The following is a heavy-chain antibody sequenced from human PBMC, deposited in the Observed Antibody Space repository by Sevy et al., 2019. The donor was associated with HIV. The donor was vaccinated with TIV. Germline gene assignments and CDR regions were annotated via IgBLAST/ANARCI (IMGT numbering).Heavy chain of an antibody. D-gene: IGHD2-15*01. J-gene: IGHJ4*02. Sequence: GGSLRLSCAASGFTFSSSWMHWVRQAPGKGLVWVSRINSDGSSTSYADSVRGRFTISRDNAKNTLYLQMNSLGGEDTAVYYCARGVGDGNNYWSWGQGTLVTVSS. CDR3: ARGVGDGNNYWS. V-gene: IGHV3-74*01. CDR2: INSDGSST. CDR1: GFTFSSSW.